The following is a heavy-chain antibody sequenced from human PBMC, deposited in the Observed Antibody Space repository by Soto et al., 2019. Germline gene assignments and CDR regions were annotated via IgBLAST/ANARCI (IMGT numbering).Heavy chain of an antibody. D-gene: IGHD6-19*01. CDR1: GFIISSNW. Sequence: EVQLVESGGGLVQPGGSLRLSCADSGFIISSNWMHWVRQAPGKGLVWVSRINSDVSTTSYADSVKGRFTISRDNAKNTLYLQMNSLRAEDTAVYYCARGPSGWYGFDYWGQGTQVTVSS. CDR3: ARGPSGWYGFDY. V-gene: IGHV3-74*01. CDR2: INSDVSTT. J-gene: IGHJ4*02.